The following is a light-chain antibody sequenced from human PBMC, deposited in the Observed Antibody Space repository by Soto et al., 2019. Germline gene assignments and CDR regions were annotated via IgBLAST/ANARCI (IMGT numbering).Light chain of an antibody. CDR2: DAS. Sequence: DIQMTQSPSSLSASVGDRATITCQASQDISHYLNCYQQKPVKALKLLIDDASNVHPVVPSRVRGSGSGTEFSFSITRLQHEDVATYYCQQYDDLPITFGQGTRLEIK. CDR1: QDISHY. V-gene: IGKV1-33*01. J-gene: IGKJ5*01. CDR3: QQYDDLPIT.